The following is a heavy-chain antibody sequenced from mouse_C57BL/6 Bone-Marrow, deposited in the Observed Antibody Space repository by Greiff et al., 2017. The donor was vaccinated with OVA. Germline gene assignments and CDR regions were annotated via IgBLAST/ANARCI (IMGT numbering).Heavy chain of an antibody. V-gene: IGHV1-55*01. Sequence: QVQLQQSGAELVKPGASVKMSCKASGYTFTSYWITWVKQRPGQGLEWIGDIYPGSGSTNYNEKFKSKATLTVDTSSSTAYMQLSSLTSEDSAVYYCARNQTAGSSYYYFDYWGQGTTLTVSS. CDR1: GYTFTSYW. CDR3: ARNQTAGSSYYYFDY. J-gene: IGHJ2*01. D-gene: IGHD1-1*01. CDR2: IYPGSGST.